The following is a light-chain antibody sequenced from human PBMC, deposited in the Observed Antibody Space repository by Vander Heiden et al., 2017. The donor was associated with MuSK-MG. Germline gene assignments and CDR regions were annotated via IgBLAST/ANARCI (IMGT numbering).Light chain of an antibody. CDR2: GAS. V-gene: IGKV3-20*01. CDR3: QQYGSSPMCS. J-gene: IGKJ2*04. Sequence: EIVLTQSPGPLSLSPGERATLSCRASQSVSSSYLAWYQQKPGQAPRLLIYGASSRATGIPDRFSGSGSGTDFTLTISRLEPEYFAVYYCQQYGSSPMCSFGQGTKLEIK. CDR1: QSVSSSY.